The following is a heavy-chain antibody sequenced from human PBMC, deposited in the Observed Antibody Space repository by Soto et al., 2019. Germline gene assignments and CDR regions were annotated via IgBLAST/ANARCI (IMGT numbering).Heavy chain of an antibody. CDR3: ARDRGLQHFDY. J-gene: IGHJ4*02. V-gene: IGHV4-59*01. CDR1: GGSISSYY. D-gene: IGHD4-4*01. CDR2: IYYSGST. Sequence: PSETLSLTCTVSGGSISSYYWSWIRQPPGKGLEWIGYIYYSGSTNYNPSLKSRVTISVDTSKNQFSLKLSSVTAADTAVYYCARDRGLQHFDYGGQETLVTVSS.